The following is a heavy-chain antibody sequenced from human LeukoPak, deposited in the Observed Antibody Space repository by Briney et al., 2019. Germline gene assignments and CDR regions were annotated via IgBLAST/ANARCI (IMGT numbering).Heavy chain of an antibody. CDR3: AKGGSGSSYGAIDY. V-gene: IGHV3-23*01. D-gene: IGHD3-10*01. CDR1: GFTFSSYG. J-gene: IGHJ4*02. CDR2: ISGSGGST. Sequence: PGGSLRLSCAASGFTFSSYGMSWVRQAPGKGLEWVSAISGSGGSTYYADSVKGRFTISRDNSKNTLYLQMNSLRAEDTAVYYCAKGGSGSSYGAIDYWGQGTLVTVSS.